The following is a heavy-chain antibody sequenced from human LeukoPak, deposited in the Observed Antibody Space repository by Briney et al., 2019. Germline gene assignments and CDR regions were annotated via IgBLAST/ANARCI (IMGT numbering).Heavy chain of an antibody. CDR2: IYYSGST. CDR3: ARHRYYYDSSRMLYYYYYMDV. V-gene: IGHV4-59*08. Sequence: SETLSLTCTVSGGSISSYYWSWIRQPPGKGLEWIGYIYYSGSTNYNPSLKSRVTVSVDTSKNQFSLKLGSVTAADTAVYYCARHRYYYDSSRMLYYYYYMDVWGKGTTVTISS. CDR1: GGSISSYY. D-gene: IGHD3-22*01. J-gene: IGHJ6*03.